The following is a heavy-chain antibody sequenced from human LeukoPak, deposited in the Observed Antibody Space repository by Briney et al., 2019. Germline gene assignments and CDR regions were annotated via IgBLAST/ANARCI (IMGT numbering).Heavy chain of an antibody. Sequence: PGGSLRLSCAASGFTFSSYSMKWVRQAPGKGLEWVSSINSTSTYIYYADSVKGRFTVSRDNAKSSVYLQMNSLRAEDTALYYCARVRATETTRTSDFDYWGQGTLVTVSS. CDR2: INSTSTYI. CDR1: GFTFSSYS. V-gene: IGHV3-21*01. D-gene: IGHD1-1*01. J-gene: IGHJ4*02. CDR3: ARVRATETTRTSDFDY.